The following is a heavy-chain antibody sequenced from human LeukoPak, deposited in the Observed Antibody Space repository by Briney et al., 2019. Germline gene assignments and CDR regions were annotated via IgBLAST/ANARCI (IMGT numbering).Heavy chain of an antibody. Sequence: SETLSLTCTVSGYSISSGYYWGWIRQPPGKGLEWIGSLSHSGSTPYNPSLNSRVSISVDTSKNQLSLKLSSVTAADTAVYYCARREGYNFDYWGQGTLVTVSS. J-gene: IGHJ4*02. CDR2: LSHSGST. CDR1: GYSISSGYY. V-gene: IGHV4-38-2*02. CDR3: ARREGYNFDY. D-gene: IGHD5-24*01.